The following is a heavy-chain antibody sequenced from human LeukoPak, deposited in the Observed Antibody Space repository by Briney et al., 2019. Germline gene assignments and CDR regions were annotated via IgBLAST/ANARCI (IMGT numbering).Heavy chain of an antibody. CDR1: GYSFTSYW. V-gene: IGHV5-51*01. D-gene: IGHD1-7*01. CDR3: ARLPIITGTPHYFDY. J-gene: IGHJ4*02. Sequence: GESLKISCKGSGYSFTSYWIGWVRQMPGKGLEWMGIIYPGDSDTRYSPSFQGQVTISADKSISTAYLQWSSLKASDTAMYYCARLPIITGTPHYFDYWGQGTLVTVSS. CDR2: IYPGDSDT.